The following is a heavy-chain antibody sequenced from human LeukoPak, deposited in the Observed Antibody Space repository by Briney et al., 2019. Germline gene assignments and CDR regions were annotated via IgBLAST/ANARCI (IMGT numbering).Heavy chain of an antibody. J-gene: IGHJ4*02. V-gene: IGHV1-18*01. CDR1: GYTFTSYG. CDR3: ANRAYYYDSSGYPVPGYFDY. Sequence: ASVKVSCKASGYTFTSYGISWVRQAPGQGLEWMGWISAYNGNTNYAQKLQGRVTMTTDTSTSTAYMELRSLRSDDTAVYYCANRAYYYDSSGYPVPGYFDYWGQGTLVTVSS. CDR2: ISAYNGNT. D-gene: IGHD3-22*01.